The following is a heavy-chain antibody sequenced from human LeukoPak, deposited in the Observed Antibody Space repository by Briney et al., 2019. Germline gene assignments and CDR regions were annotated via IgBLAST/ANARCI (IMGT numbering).Heavy chain of an antibody. CDR2: INHSGST. V-gene: IGHV4-34*01. Sequence: SETLPLTCAVYGGSFSGYYWSWIRQPPGKGLEWIGEINHSGSTNYNPSLESRVTISVDTSKNQFSLKLSSVTAADTAVYYCARRITGTRFDYWGQGTLVTVSS. D-gene: IGHD1-20*01. CDR1: GGSFSGYY. CDR3: ARRITGTRFDY. J-gene: IGHJ4*02.